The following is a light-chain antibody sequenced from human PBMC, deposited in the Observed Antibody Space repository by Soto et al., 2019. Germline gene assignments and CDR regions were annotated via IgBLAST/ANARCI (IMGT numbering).Light chain of an antibody. J-gene: IGKJ5*01. CDR1: HNLIKW. Sequence: DLQLTQSHTTLSACVGDRVTITCRASHNLIKWLAWYQQKPGKAPNLLIYEASTLQSGVPSRFSGSGSGTDFTLTISSLQPEDFATYYCQQSYSTSITFGQGTRLEIK. CDR2: EAS. V-gene: IGKV1-5*03. CDR3: QQSYSTSIT.